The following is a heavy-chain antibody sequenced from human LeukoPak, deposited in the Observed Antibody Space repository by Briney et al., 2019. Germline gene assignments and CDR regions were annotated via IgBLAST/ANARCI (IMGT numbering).Heavy chain of an antibody. Sequence: GGSLRLSCAASGFTFSSYWISWVRQAPGKGLEWVANIKQDGSEKYYVDSVKGRFTISRDNAKNSLYLQMNSLRAEDTAVYYCARVGNYDFWSGYPAGYFDYWGQGTLVTVSS. V-gene: IGHV3-7*01. J-gene: IGHJ4*02. CDR2: IKQDGSEK. CDR3: ARVGNYDFWSGYPAGYFDY. D-gene: IGHD3-3*01. CDR1: GFTFSSYW.